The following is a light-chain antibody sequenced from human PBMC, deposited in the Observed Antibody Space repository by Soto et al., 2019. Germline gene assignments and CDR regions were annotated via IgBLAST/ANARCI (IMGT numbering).Light chain of an antibody. Sequence: QSVLTQPPSVSGAPGQRVTLSCTGSSSNIGAGYDVHWYQQLPGTAPKLLMYENTNRPIGVPDRFSGSKSGTSASLAITGIQAEDEADYYCQSYDNNLNIDVFGPGTKLTVL. CDR3: QSYDNNLNIDV. J-gene: IGLJ1*01. CDR1: SSNIGAGYD. V-gene: IGLV1-40*01. CDR2: ENT.